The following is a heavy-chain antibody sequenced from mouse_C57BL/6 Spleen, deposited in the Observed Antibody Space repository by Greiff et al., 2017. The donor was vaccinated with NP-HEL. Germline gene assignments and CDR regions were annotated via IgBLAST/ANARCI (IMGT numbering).Heavy chain of an antibody. J-gene: IGHJ1*03. CDR3: ARRGVYGISYGGDVDV. V-gene: IGHV5-17*01. D-gene: IGHD1-1*01. Sequence: EVQLVESGGGLVKPGASLKLSCAASGFTFSDYGMHWVRQAPEKGLEWVAYISRCNSTIYYADTVKGRSTFPRDNPQNTLFLQMTSLRSEETAMYDCARRGVYGISYGGDVDVWGTGTTVTVSS. CDR1: GFTFSDYG. CDR2: ISRCNSTI.